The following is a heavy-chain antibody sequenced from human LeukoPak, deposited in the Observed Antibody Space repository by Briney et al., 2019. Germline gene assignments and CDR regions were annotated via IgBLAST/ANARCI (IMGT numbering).Heavy chain of an antibody. Sequence: ASVKVSCKASGYTFTGYYMHWVRQAPGQGLGWMGRINPNSGGTNYAQKFQGRVTMTRDTSISTAYMELSRLRSDDTAVYYCARDKDIVLMVYASGGFDPWGQGTLVTVSS. CDR3: ARDKDIVLMVYASGGFDP. D-gene: IGHD2-8*01. J-gene: IGHJ5*02. CDR1: GYTFTGYY. V-gene: IGHV1-2*06. CDR2: INPNSGGT.